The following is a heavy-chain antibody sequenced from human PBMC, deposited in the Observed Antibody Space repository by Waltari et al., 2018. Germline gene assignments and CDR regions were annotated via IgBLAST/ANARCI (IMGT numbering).Heavy chain of an antibody. CDR3: AREEGNSRALDY. D-gene: IGHD6-13*01. Sequence: QVHLQESGPGLVKPSEPLSLSCAVSGGSMRAYSRSWLRQPPGKGLEWIGYIYYIGRTNYNPSLESRVTISVDTSKNQFSLKVTSLTAADTAVYFCAREEGNSRALDYWGQGVLVTVSS. CDR2: IYYIGRT. V-gene: IGHV4-59*01. J-gene: IGHJ4*02. CDR1: GGSMRAYS.